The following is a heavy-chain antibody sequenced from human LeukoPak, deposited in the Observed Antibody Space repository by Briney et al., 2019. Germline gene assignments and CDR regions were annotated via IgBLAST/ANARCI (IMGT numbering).Heavy chain of an antibody. CDR2: ISGSGGST. CDR3: AKRGVVIRVILVGFHKEAYYFDS. D-gene: IGHD3-22*01. J-gene: IGHJ4*02. CDR1: GITLSNYG. V-gene: IGHV3-23*01. Sequence: ETGGSLRLSCAVSGITLSNYGMSWVRQAPGKGLEWVAGISGSGGSTNYADSVKGRFTISRDNPRNTLYLQMTILRAEDPAVYFCAKRGVVIRVILVGFHKEAYYFDSWGQGALVTVSS.